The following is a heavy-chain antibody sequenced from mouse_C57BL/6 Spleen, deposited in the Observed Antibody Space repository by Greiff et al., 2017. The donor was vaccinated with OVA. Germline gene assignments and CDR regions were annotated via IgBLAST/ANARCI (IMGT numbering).Heavy chain of an antibody. CDR3: AAGGGYGNYEFAY. V-gene: IGHV1-31*01. D-gene: IGHD2-1*01. J-gene: IGHJ3*01. Sequence: VQLKQSGPELVKPGASVKISCKASGYSFTGYYMHWVKQSHGNILDWIGYIYPYNGVSSYNQKFKGKATLTVDKSSSTAYMELRSLTSEDSAVYYCAAGGGYGNYEFAYWGQGTLVTVSA. CDR2: IYPYNGVS. CDR1: GYSFTGYY.